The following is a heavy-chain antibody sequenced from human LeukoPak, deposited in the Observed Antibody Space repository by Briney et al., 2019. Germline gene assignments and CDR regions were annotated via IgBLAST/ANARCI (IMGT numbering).Heavy chain of an antibody. Sequence: PGGSLRLSCAASGFTFSSYWMHWVRQAPGKGLVWVSRINSDGSSTSYVDSVKGRFTISRDNAKNTLYLQMNSLRAEDTAVYYCARSQVFGVAPLGYFDYWGQGTLVTVSS. J-gene: IGHJ4*02. CDR1: GFTFSSYW. D-gene: IGHD3-3*01. CDR2: INSDGSST. CDR3: ARSQVFGVAPLGYFDY. V-gene: IGHV3-74*01.